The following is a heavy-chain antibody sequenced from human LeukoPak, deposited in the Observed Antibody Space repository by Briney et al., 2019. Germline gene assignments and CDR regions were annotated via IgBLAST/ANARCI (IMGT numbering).Heavy chain of an antibody. CDR1: GGTFSSYA. D-gene: IGHD3-10*01. J-gene: IGHJ3*02. CDR3: AREFGQPNDAFDI. CDR2: INPSGGST. V-gene: IGHV1-46*01. Sequence: ASVNVSCKASGGTFSSYAISWVRQAPGQGLEWMGIINPSGGSTSYAQKFQGRVTMTRDTSTSTVYMELSSLRSEDTAVYYCAREFGQPNDAFDIWGQGTMVTVSS.